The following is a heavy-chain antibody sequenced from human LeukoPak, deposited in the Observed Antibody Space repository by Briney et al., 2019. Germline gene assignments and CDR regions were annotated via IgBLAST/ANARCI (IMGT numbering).Heavy chain of an antibody. CDR1: GGTFSSYA. CDR2: IIPIFGTA. D-gene: IGHD3-3*01. CDR3: ARSPASRPEWLFYYFDY. J-gene: IGHJ4*02. Sequence: GALVKVSCKASGGTFSSYAISWVRQAPGQGLEWMGGIIPIFGTANYAQKSQGRVTITTDESTSTAYMELSSLRSEDTAVYYCARSPASRPEWLFYYFDYWGQGTLVTVSS. V-gene: IGHV1-69*05.